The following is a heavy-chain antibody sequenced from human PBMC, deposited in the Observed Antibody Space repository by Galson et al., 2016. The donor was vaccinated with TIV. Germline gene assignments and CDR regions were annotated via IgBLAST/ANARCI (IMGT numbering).Heavy chain of an antibody. CDR3: ARLVARDCFPTNCPFSVHWCDP. V-gene: IGHV5-51*01. D-gene: IGHD3-9*01. J-gene: IGHJ5*02. CDR1: HSSFYGYW. Sequence: QSGAEVKKPGESLKISCKASHSSFYGYWIAWVRQMPGNGLEWMGIIYPDDSNTIYSPSFEGQATLSADTSINTAYRQRSRLKASDTATYYCARLVARDCFPTNCPFSVHWCDPWGQGTLVTVSS. CDR2: IYPDDSNT.